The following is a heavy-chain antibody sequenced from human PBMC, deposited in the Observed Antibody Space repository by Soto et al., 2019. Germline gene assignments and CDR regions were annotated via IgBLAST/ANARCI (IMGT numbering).Heavy chain of an antibody. J-gene: IGHJ4*02. CDR1: GYTFSSYA. V-gene: IGHV1-3*01. D-gene: IGHD7-27*01. CDR3: ARDTGDGTFDF. CDR2: INAGYGNT. Sequence: GASVKVSCKASGYTFSSYAMHWLLQSPGQRLEWMGWINAGYGNTKSSQKFQDRVTISRDTSASTAYMELTSLRSEDTAVYYCARDTGDGTFDFWGQGTLVTVSS.